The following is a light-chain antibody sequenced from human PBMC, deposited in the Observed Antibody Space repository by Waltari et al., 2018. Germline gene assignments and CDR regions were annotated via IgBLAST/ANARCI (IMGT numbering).Light chain of an antibody. Sequence: QSVLPQPPSASGTPGQRVTISCSGSSSNLGSNYVYWYQQLPGTAPKLLIYKNNQRPSGVPDRFSGSKSGTSASLAISGLRSEDEADYYCAAWDDSLSGLVFGGGTKLTVL. J-gene: IGLJ2*01. CDR2: KNN. CDR3: AAWDDSLSGLV. V-gene: IGLV1-47*01. CDR1: SSNLGSNY.